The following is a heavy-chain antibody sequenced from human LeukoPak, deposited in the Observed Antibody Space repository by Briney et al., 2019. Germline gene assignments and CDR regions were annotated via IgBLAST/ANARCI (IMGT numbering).Heavy chain of an antibody. J-gene: IGHJ3*02. V-gene: IGHV1-18*01. CDR3: ARGRYYDSSGYRDAFDI. CDR2: ISAYNGNT. Sequence: GASVKVSCKASGCTFTSYGISWVRQAPGQGLEWMGWISAYNGNTIYAQKLQGRVTVTTDTSTSTAYMELRSLRSDDTAVYYCARGRYYDSSGYRDAFDIWGQGTMVTVSS. CDR1: GCTFTSYG. D-gene: IGHD3-22*01.